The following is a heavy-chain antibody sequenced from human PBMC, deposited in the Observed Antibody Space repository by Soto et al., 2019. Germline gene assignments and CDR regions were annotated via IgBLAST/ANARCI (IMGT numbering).Heavy chain of an antibody. D-gene: IGHD2-2*01. CDR1: GYSFTSYW. CDR3: ARQVVVVPAAIREGFYYGMDV. V-gene: IGHV5-51*01. Sequence: PGESLKISCKVSGYSFTSYWIGWVRQMPGKGLEWMGIIYPGDSDTRYSPSFQGQVTISADKSISTAYLQWSSLKASDTAMYYCARQVVVVPAAIREGFYYGMDVWGQGTTVTVSS. J-gene: IGHJ6*02. CDR2: IYPGDSDT.